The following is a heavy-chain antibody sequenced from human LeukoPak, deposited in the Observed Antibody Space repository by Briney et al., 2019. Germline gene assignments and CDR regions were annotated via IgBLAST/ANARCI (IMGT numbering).Heavy chain of an antibody. J-gene: IGHJ4*02. V-gene: IGHV4-39*07. CDR1: GGSIGSTSYY. CDR2: IYSSGST. Sequence: PSETLSLTCTVSGGSIGSTSYYWGWIRQPPGKGLEWIGSIYSSGSTYYNPSLKSRVSVSLDTSKNQFSLKLSSVTAADTAVYYCASTHYDSSGYKTYYFDYWGQGTLVTVSS. D-gene: IGHD3-22*01. CDR3: ASTHYDSSGYKTYYFDY.